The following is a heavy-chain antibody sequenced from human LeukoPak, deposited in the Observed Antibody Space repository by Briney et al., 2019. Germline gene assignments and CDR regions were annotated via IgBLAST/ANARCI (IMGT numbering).Heavy chain of an antibody. CDR2: MYYSGST. Sequence: PSETLSLTCTVSGGSISSNSYYWGWIRQPPGKGLEWIGSMYYSGSTYYNPSLKSRVTISVDTSKNQFSLKLSSVTAADTAVYYCARGGNRDAFDIWGQGTMVTVSS. D-gene: IGHD1-14*01. V-gene: IGHV4-39*07. J-gene: IGHJ3*02. CDR3: ARGGNRDAFDI. CDR1: GGSISSNSYY.